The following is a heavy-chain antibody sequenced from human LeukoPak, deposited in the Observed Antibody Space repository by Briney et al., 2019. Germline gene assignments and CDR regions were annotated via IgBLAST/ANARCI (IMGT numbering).Heavy chain of an antibody. D-gene: IGHD2-15*01. CDR2: ISSSGSTI. J-gene: IGHJ4*02. Sequence: GGSLRLSCAASGFTFSSYEMNWVRQAPGKGLEWVSYISSSGSTIYYADSVKGRFTISRDNAKNSLYLQMNSLRSDDTAVYYCARDIHPENPIDYYFDYWGQGTLVTVSS. CDR3: ARDIHPENPIDYYFDY. CDR1: GFTFSSYE. V-gene: IGHV3-48*03.